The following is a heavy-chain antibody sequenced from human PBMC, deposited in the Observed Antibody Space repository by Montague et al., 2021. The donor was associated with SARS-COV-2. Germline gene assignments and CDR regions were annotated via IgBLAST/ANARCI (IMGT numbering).Heavy chain of an antibody. V-gene: IGHV3-21*01. CDR3: ARDRVEIVGAAGFDY. D-gene: IGHD1-26*01. CDR2: ISSSSSYI. J-gene: IGHJ4*02. CDR1: GFTFSSYS. Sequence: SLRLSCAASGFTFSSYSMNWVRQAPGKGLKWVSSISSSSSYIYYADSVKGRFTISRDNAKNSLYLQMNSLRAEDTAVYYCARDRVEIVGAAGFDYWGQGTLVTVSS.